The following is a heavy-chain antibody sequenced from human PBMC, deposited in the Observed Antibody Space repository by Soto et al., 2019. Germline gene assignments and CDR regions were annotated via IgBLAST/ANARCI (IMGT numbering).Heavy chain of an antibody. V-gene: IGHV3-23*01. D-gene: IGHD6-6*01. Sequence: GGSLRLSCAASGFTFSSYAMSWVRQAPGKGLEWVSALSGSGGSTYYADSVKGRFTISRDNSKNTLYLQMNSLRAEDTAVYYCAKDGGEKNRGVAARLSHYYYGMDVWGQGTTVTVSS. CDR3: AKDGGEKNRGVAARLSHYYYGMDV. CDR2: LSGSGGST. CDR1: GFTFSSYA. J-gene: IGHJ6*02.